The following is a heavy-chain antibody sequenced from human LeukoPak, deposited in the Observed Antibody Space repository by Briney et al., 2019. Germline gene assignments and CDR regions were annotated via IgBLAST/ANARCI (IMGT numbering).Heavy chain of an antibody. D-gene: IGHD3-10*01. CDR3: ARYYYGSGKAFDY. CDR2: IYYSGSA. V-gene: IGHV4-31*03. CDR1: GGSISSGGYY. J-gene: IGHJ4*02. Sequence: PSQTLSLTCTVSGGSISSGGYYWSWIRQDPGKGLEWIGYIYYSGSAYYNPSLKSRLSTSVDTSKNQFSLRLSSVTAADTAVYYCARYYYGSGKAFDYWGQGTLVTVSS.